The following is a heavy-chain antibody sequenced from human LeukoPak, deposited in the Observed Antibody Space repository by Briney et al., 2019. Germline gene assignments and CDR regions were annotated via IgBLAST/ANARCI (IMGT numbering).Heavy chain of an antibody. CDR2: TSYDGTAK. Sequence: GRSLRLSCAASGFDFSGYGMHWVRQAPGKGLEWVAVTSYDGTAKFYAHSVEGRFTVSRDNSKNTLYLQMNTLRAEDTAVYYCAKAGRNYHNWLDPWGQGTLVTVSS. CDR3: AKAGRNYHNWLDP. V-gene: IGHV3-30*18. D-gene: IGHD4-11*01. J-gene: IGHJ5*02. CDR1: GFDFSGYG.